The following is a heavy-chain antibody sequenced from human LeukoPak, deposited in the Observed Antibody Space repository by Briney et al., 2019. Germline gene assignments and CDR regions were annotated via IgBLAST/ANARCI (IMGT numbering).Heavy chain of an antibody. J-gene: IGHJ4*02. CDR2: LSASGGLT. D-gene: IGHD4-11*01. CDR3: AKGGSSYSEMDY. V-gene: IGHV3-23*01. CDR1: GFPFSSYA. Sequence: GGSLRLSCAASGFPFSSYAMSWVRQAPGKGLEWVSGLSASGGLTYYADSVKGRFTISRDNSKNTLYLQMNSLRADDTAVYYCAKGGSSYSEMDYWGQGTLVTVSS.